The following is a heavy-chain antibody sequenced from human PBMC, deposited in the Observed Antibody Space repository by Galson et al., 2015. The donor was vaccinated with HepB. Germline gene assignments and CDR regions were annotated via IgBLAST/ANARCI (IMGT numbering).Heavy chain of an antibody. J-gene: IGHJ6*02. CDR1: GFTFSYYD. V-gene: IGHV3-30*18. Sequence: SLRLSCAASGFTFSYYDMHWVRQAPGKGLEWMAVISYDGNKKYYGDSVKGRFTISRDNSKNTLYLQMSSLRREDTAVYYCAKEHSSSWFHHYYAMDVWGQGTTVTVSS. CDR2: ISYDGNKK. D-gene: IGHD6-13*01. CDR3: AKEHSSSWFHHYYAMDV.